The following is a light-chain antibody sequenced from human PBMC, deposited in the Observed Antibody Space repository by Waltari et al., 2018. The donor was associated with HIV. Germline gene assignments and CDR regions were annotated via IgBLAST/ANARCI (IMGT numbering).Light chain of an antibody. CDR3: YCAADKNV. J-gene: IGLJ2*01. CDR2: KDT. Sequence: SFDLTQPSSVSVSPGQTARIPCPGTEVAKNFVRWFQQKPGRPPTLVIYKDTERPSEIPERFSGSSSGTTATLTITGAQVEDEADYYCYCAADKNVLGGGTKLTVL. CDR1: EVAKNF. V-gene: IGLV3-27*01.